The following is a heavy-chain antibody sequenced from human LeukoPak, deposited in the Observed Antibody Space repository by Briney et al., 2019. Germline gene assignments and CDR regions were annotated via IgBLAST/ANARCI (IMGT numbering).Heavy chain of an antibody. Sequence: SPSETLSLTCTVSGDSISGFYWSWIRQPAGKGLQWIGRISTSGSTNYNPSLKSRVTMSVDRSTNEFSLTVRSVTAADTALYYCARGLPSYGDYVDYYFYMDVWGKGATVTLSS. J-gene: IGHJ6*03. CDR3: ARGLPSYGDYVDYYFYMDV. CDR2: ISTSGST. V-gene: IGHV4-4*07. CDR1: GDSISGFY. D-gene: IGHD4-17*01.